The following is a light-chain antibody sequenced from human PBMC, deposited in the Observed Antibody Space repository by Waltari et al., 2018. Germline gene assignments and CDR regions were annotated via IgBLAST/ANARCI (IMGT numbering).Light chain of an antibody. CDR3: QHLNT. Sequence: DIQLTQSPSFMSASVGDSVTITCRASQAINNYLAWYQQQPGKAPALLIYAVSTLRGGVPSRFSGSGSGTEFSLTIRSLQPEDFATYFCQHLNTFGGGTKVEIK. V-gene: IGKV1-9*01. J-gene: IGKJ4*01. CDR1: QAINNY. CDR2: AVS.